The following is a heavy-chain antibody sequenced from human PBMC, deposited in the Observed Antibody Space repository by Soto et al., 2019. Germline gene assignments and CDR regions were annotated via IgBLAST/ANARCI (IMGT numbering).Heavy chain of an antibody. CDR3: ARGEGHYKY. V-gene: IGHV3-48*02. CDR2: ISSSSITI. Sequence: EVQLVESGGGLVQPGGYLRVSCAASGFTFSTYSMNWVRQAPGKGLEWVSYISSSSITIYYADSVKGRFTISRDNAKDSLYLQMNSLRDDDTAVYYCARGEGHYKYWGQGTRVTVSS. J-gene: IGHJ4*02. D-gene: IGHD3-10*01. CDR1: GFTFSTYS.